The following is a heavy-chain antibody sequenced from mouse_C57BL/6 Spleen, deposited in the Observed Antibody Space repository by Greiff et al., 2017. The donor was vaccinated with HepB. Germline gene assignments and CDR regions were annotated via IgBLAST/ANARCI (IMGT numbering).Heavy chain of an antibody. D-gene: IGHD2-4*01. V-gene: IGHV5-17*01. CDR3: ASQYYDYDGYFDV. Sequence: EVQGVESGGGLVKPGGSLKLSCAASGFTFSDYGMHWVRQAPEKGLEWVAYISSGSSTIYYADTVKGRFTISRDNAKNTLFLQMTSLRSEDTAMYYCASQYYDYDGYFDVWGTGTTVTVSS. J-gene: IGHJ1*03. CDR2: ISSGSSTI. CDR1: GFTFSDYG.